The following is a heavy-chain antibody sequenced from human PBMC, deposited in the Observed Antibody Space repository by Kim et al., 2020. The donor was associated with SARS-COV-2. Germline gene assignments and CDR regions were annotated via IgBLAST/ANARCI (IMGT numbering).Heavy chain of an antibody. J-gene: IGHJ4*02. Sequence: SLKSRVTISVDTSKNQFSLKLSSVTAADTAVYYCARLNYYDSSGYYEFDYWGQGTPVTVSS. D-gene: IGHD3-22*01. CDR3: ARLNYYDSSGYYEFDY. V-gene: IGHV4-39*01.